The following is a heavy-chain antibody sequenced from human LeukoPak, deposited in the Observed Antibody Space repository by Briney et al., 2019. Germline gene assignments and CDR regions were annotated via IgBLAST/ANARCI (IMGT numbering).Heavy chain of an antibody. CDR1: GFTFSSYG. Sequence: GSLRLSCAASGFTFSSYGMHWVRQAPGKGLEWVAFIRYDGSNKYYADSVKGRFTISRDNSKNTLYLQMNSLRAEDTAVYYCARLEWELDAFDIWGQGTMVTVSS. D-gene: IGHD1-26*01. V-gene: IGHV3-30*02. CDR2: IRYDGSNK. CDR3: ARLEWELDAFDI. J-gene: IGHJ3*02.